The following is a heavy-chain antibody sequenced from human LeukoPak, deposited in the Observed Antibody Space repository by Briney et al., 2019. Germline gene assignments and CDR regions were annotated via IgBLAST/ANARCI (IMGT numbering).Heavy chain of an antibody. CDR1: GFTFSSYA. CDR2: ISASGAGT. V-gene: IGHV3-23*01. D-gene: IGHD3-10*01. J-gene: IGHJ4*02. CDR3: AREGVRGSGSYYNVKDY. Sequence: GESLRLSCSVSGFTFSSYAVSWVRQAQGKGLEWVSSISASGAGTYYADSVKGRFTISRDNSKNTLYLQMNSLRAEDTAVYYCAREGVRGSGSYYNVKDYWGQGSLVTVSS.